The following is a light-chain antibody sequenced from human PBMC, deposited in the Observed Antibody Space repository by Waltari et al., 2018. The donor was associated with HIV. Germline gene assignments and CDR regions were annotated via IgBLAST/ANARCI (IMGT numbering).Light chain of an antibody. V-gene: IGKV4-1*01. Sequence: DIVMTQSPDSLAVSLGETATINCKSSQSGLSSSTDKTHLAWYQQKPGQPPKLLIYWASTRDSGVPDRFSGSGAGTDFTLTISSLQAEDVAVYDCQQYYTTPRTFGQGTKVEIK. J-gene: IGKJ1*01. CDR2: WAS. CDR1: QSGLSSSTDKTH. CDR3: QQYYTTPRT.